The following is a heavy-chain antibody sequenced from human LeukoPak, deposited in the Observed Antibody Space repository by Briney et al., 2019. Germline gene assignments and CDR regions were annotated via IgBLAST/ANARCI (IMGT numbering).Heavy chain of an antibody. CDR2: VNPNSGNT. J-gene: IGHJ6*02. V-gene: IGHV1-8*01. D-gene: IGHD3-10*01. Sequence: ASVKVSCKASGYSFSTHDINWVRQATGQGLEYMGWVNPNSGNTGYAQNFQGRVTMTRDTSTTTAYMELSNLRSDDTAVYYCARGGTMVRGVNALGNYGMDVWGQGTTVTVSS. CDR1: GYSFSTHD. CDR3: ARGGTMVRGVNALGNYGMDV.